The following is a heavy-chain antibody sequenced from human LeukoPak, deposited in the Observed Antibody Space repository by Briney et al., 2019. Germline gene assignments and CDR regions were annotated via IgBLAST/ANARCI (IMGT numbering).Heavy chain of an antibody. Sequence: GGSLRLSCAASGFTFSSYSMNWVRQAPGKGLEWVSSISTSSSYIYYADSVKGRFIISRDNAKKSLYLQMNSLRAEDTAVYHCAKDGEYCSGGSCSFFDYWGQGTLVTVSS. CDR1: GFTFSSYS. CDR3: AKDGEYCSGGSCSFFDY. V-gene: IGHV3-21*01. J-gene: IGHJ4*02. CDR2: ISTSSSYI. D-gene: IGHD2-15*01.